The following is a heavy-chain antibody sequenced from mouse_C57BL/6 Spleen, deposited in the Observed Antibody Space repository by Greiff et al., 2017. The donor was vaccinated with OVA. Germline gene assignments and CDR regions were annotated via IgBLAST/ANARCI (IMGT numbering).Heavy chain of an antibody. Sequence: EVKLVESEGGLVQPGSSMKLSCTASGFTFSDYYMAWVRQVPEKGLEWVANINYDGSSTYYLDSLKSRFIISRDNAKNILYLQMSSLKSEDTATYYCARAFITHWYFDVWGTGTTVTVSS. CDR1: GFTFSDYY. CDR3: ARAFITHWYFDV. V-gene: IGHV5-16*01. CDR2: INYDGSST. J-gene: IGHJ1*03. D-gene: IGHD1-1*01.